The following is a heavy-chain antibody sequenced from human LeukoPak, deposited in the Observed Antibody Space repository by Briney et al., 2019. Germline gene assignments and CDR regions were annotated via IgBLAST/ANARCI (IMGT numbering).Heavy chain of an antibody. V-gene: IGHV3-48*01. J-gene: IGHJ4*02. Sequence: GGSLRLSCAASGFTFSSYSMNWVRQAPGKGLEWVSYISSSSSTIYYADSVKGRFTISRDNAKNSLYLQMNSLRAEDTAVYYCARSDFWSGYYQHYFDYWGQGTLVTVSS. D-gene: IGHD3-3*01. CDR1: GFTFSSYS. CDR3: ARSDFWSGYYQHYFDY. CDR2: ISSSSSTI.